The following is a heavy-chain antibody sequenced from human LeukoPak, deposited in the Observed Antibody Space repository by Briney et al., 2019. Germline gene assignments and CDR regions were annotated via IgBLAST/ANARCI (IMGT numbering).Heavy chain of an antibody. CDR3: ARGGEFDGYSYGLSIDY. CDR2: VSSSSSYI. Sequence: GGSLRLSCAASGFTFSSYSMNWVRQAPGKGLEWVSFVSSSSSYIYYADSVKGRFTISRDNAKNSLYLQMNGLRAEDTAVYYCARGGEFDGYSYGLSIDYWGQGTLVTVSS. J-gene: IGHJ4*02. CDR1: GFTFSSYS. V-gene: IGHV3-21*01. D-gene: IGHD5-18*01.